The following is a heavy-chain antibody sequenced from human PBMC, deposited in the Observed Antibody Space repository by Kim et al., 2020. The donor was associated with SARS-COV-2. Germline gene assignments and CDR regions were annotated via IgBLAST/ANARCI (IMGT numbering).Heavy chain of an antibody. V-gene: IGHV3-48*03. Sequence: GGSLRLSCAASGFTFSSYEMNWVRQAPGKGLEWVSYISSSGSTIYYADSVKGRFTISRDNAKNSLYLQMNSLRAEDTAVYYCARDYQLVVPATSYYYYYGMDVWGQGTTVTVSS. J-gene: IGHJ6*02. CDR3: ARDYQLVVPATSYYYYYGMDV. CDR1: GFTFSSYE. CDR2: ISSSGSTI. D-gene: IGHD2-2*01.